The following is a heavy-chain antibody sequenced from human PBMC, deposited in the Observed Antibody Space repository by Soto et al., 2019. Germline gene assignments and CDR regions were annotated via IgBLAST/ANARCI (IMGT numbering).Heavy chain of an antibody. CDR2: ISYDGSNK. Sequence: PGGSLRLSCAASGFTFSSYGMHWVRQAPGKGLEWVAVISYDGSNKYYADSVKGRFTISRDNSKNTLYLQMNSLRAEDTAVYYCAKEKGYGDYVLDYWGQGTLVTVSS. J-gene: IGHJ4*02. V-gene: IGHV3-30*18. CDR1: GFTFSSYG. CDR3: AKEKGYGDYVLDY. D-gene: IGHD4-17*01.